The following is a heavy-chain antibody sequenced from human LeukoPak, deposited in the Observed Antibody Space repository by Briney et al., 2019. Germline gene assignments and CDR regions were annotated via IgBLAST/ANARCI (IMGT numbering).Heavy chain of an antibody. CDR3: ARSKVGIAVAGPDFDH. V-gene: IGHV1-2*02. CDR2: INPNSGGT. J-gene: IGHJ4*02. CDR1: GYTFTGYY. D-gene: IGHD6-19*01. Sequence: ASVKVSCKASGYTFTGYYMHWVRQAPGQGLEWMGWINPNSGGTNYAQKFQGRVTMTRDTSISTAYMELSRLRSDDTAVYYCARSKVGIAVAGPDFDHWGQGTLVTVSS.